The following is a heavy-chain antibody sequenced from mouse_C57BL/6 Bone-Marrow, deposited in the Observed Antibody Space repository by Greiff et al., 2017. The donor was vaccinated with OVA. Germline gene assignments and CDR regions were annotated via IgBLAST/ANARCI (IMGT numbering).Heavy chain of an antibody. CDR2: IDPSDSYT. V-gene: IGHV1-50*01. CDR1: GYTFTSYW. J-gene: IGHJ4*01. Sequence: VQLQQSGAELVKPGASVKLSCKASGYTFTSYWMQWVKQRPGQGLEWIGEIDPSDSYTNYNQKFKGKATLTVDTSSSTACMQLSSLTSEDSAVYYCARDGSSPYAMDYWGQGTSVTVSS. D-gene: IGHD1-1*01. CDR3: ARDGSSPYAMDY.